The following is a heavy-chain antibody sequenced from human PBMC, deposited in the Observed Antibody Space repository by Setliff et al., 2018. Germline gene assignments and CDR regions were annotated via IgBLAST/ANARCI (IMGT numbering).Heavy chain of an antibody. CDR3: ARGPCSSTSCYAAY. D-gene: IGHD2-2*01. V-gene: IGHV4-30-4*08. Sequence: PSETLSLTCTVSGGSISSGDYYWSWIRQPPGKGLEWIGYIYSSGSTYYNPSLKSRVTISVDTSKNQFSLKVNSVTAADTAVYYCARGPCSSTSCYAAYWGQGTLVTVSS. J-gene: IGHJ4*02. CDR2: IYSSGST. CDR1: GGSISSGDYY.